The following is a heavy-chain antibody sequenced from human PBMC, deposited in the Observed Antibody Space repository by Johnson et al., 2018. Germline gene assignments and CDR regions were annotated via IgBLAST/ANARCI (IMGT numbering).Heavy chain of an antibody. D-gene: IGHD1-1*01. J-gene: IGHJ3*02. CDR1: GFTFSRFW. V-gene: IGHV3-7*01. CDR2: INQDGREK. CDR3: AKENWNAAPLDAFDI. Sequence: EVQLLETGGGLVQPGGSLRLSCAASGFTFSRFWMSWVRQAPGKGLEWVANINQDGREKKYVDSVKGRFTISRDNAKNSVSLEMNSLRAEDTALYYCAKENWNAAPLDAFDIWGQGTVVTVSS.